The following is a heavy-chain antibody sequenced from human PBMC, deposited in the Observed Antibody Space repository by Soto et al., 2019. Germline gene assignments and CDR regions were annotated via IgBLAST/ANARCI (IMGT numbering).Heavy chain of an antibody. CDR1: GFTFSSYA. Sequence: QVQLVESGGGVVQPGRSLRLSCAASGFTFSSYAMHWVRQAPGKGLEWVAVISYDGSNKYYADSVKGRFTISRDNSKNTLYLQMNSLRAEDTAVYYCARGVVTNRPGNYWGQGTLVTVSS. D-gene: IGHD1-26*01. CDR2: ISYDGSNK. CDR3: ARGVVTNRPGNY. J-gene: IGHJ4*02. V-gene: IGHV3-30-3*01.